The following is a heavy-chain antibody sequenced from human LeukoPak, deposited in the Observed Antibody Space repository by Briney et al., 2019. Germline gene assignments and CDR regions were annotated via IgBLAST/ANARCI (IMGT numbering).Heavy chain of an antibody. J-gene: IGHJ6*02. D-gene: IGHD2-2*01. Sequence: WASVKVSCKASGYTFTGYYMHWVRQAPGQGLEWMGWINPNSGGTNYAQKFQGRVTMTRDTSISTAYMELSRLRSDDTAVYYCARDRLSCSSTSCYAHYGMDVWGQGTTVTVSS. CDR3: ARDRLSCSSTSCYAHYGMDV. CDR1: GYTFTGYY. V-gene: IGHV1-2*02. CDR2: INPNSGGT.